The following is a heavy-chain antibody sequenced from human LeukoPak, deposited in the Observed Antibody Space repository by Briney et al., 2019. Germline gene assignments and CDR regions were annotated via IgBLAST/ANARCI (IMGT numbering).Heavy chain of an antibody. Sequence: GGSLRLSCAASGFTFSSYSMNWVRQAPGKGLEWVSSISSSSSYIYYADSVKGRFTTSRDNAKNSLYLQMNSLRAEDTAVYYCARVEDCSGGSCYSGHWGQGTLVTVSS. CDR3: ARVEDCSGGSCYSGH. CDR1: GFTFSSYS. J-gene: IGHJ4*02. D-gene: IGHD2-15*01. CDR2: ISSSSSYI. V-gene: IGHV3-21*01.